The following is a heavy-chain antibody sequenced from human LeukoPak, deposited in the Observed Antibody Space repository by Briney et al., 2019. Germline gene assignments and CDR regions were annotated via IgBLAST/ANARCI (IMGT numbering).Heavy chain of an antibody. CDR2: INPEGDST. V-gene: IGHV1-46*01. CDR1: GYIFTSYY. CDR3: ARAHSRSSDFDY. J-gene: IGHJ4*02. Sequence: ASVKVSCKASGYIFTSYYIHWVRQAPGQGLEWMGIINPEGDSTTYAQKSQGRVTMTSDTSTSTVYMELSSLRCEDTAVYYCARAHSRSSDFDYWGQGSLVTVSS. D-gene: IGHD3-22*01.